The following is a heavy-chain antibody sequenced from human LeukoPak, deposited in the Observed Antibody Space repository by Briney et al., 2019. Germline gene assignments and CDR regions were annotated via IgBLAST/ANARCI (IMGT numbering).Heavy chain of an antibody. CDR1: GYTFTGYY. J-gene: IGHJ4*02. CDR3: AGDMSSSSWCPTLDGFDY. V-gene: IGHV1-2*02. D-gene: IGHD6-13*01. CDR2: INPNSGGT. Sequence: ASVKVSCKASGYTFTGYYMHWVRQAPGQGLEWMGWINPNSGGTNYAQKFQGRVTMTRDTSISTAYMELSRLRSDDTAVYYCAGDMSSSSWCPTLDGFDYWGQGTLVTVSS.